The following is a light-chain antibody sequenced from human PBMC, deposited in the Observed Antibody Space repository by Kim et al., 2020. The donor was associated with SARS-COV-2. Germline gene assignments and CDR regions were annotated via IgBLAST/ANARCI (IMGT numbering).Light chain of an antibody. CDR3: YSYAGSNNYV. Sequence: GQSVTISCTGTSRNVGGTDSVSWYQQHPGKAPKLMIHGVRKRPSGVPDRFAGSKSGNTASLTVSGLQAEDEADYYCYSYAGSNNYVFGTGTKVTVL. CDR1: SRNVGGTDS. CDR2: GVR. V-gene: IGLV2-8*01. J-gene: IGLJ1*01.